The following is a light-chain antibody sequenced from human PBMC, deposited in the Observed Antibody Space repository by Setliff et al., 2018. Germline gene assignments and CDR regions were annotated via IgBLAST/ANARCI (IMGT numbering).Light chain of an antibody. J-gene: IGLJ2*01. V-gene: IGLV2-8*01. CDR2: EVT. CDR3: SSYAGSNNFGV. Sequence: QSALTQPPSASGSPGQSVTISCTGTSSDVGGYNSVSWYQQHPGKAPKLMIYEVTYRPSGVPDRFSGSKSGNTASLTVSGLQAEDEADYYCSSYAGSNNFGVFGGGTKVT. CDR1: SSDVGGYNS.